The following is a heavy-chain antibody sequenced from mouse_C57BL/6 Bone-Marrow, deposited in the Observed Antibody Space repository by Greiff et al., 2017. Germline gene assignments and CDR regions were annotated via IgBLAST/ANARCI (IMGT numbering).Heavy chain of an antibody. Sequence: EVQLVESGPELVKPGASVKISCKASGYSFTGYYMNWVKQSPEKSLEWIGEINPSTGGTTYNQKFKAKATLTVDKSSSTAYMQLKSLTSEDSAVYYCARPGGYYVGWYFDVWGTGTTVTVSS. J-gene: IGHJ1*03. D-gene: IGHD2-3*01. CDR1: GYSFTGYY. V-gene: IGHV1-42*01. CDR3: ARPGGYYVGWYFDV. CDR2: INPSTGGT.